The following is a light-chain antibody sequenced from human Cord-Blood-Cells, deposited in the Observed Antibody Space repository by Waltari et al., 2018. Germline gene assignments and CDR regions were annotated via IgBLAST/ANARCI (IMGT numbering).Light chain of an antibody. Sequence: EIVMTQSPATLSVSPGERATLSCRDSQSVSSNLAWYQQKPGQAPRLLIYGASTRATGIPARFSGSGSWTEFTLTISSLQSEDFAVYYCQQYNNWPRVDSRYTFGGGTKVEIK. J-gene: IGKJ4*01. CDR1: QSVSSN. CDR2: GAS. CDR3: QQYNNWPRVDSRYT. V-gene: IGKV3-15*01.